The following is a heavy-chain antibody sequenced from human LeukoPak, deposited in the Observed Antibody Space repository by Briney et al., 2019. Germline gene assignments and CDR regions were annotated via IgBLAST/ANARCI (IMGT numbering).Heavy chain of an antibody. CDR3: ARHVVAVGFDY. J-gene: IGHJ4*02. CDR1: GFTFSTYS. CDR2: ITSSSRYI. Sequence: KPGGSLRLSCAASGFTFSTYSMNWVRQAPGKGLEWVSSITSSSRYIYYADSVKGRFTISRDNAKNSLYLQMNSLRAEDTAVYYCARHVVAVGFDYWGQGTLVTVSS. D-gene: IGHD3-22*01. V-gene: IGHV3-21*01.